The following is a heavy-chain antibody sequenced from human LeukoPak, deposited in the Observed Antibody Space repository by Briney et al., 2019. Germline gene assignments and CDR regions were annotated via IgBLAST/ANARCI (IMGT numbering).Heavy chain of an antibody. CDR1: GRSTSSFY. Sequence: SETLSLTCAVSGRSTSSFYWRWIRQPPGKGLEWIGYIYYSGSTNYNPSLKSRVTISVDTSKNHFSLKLSSVTAADTAVYYGASHRSRYCGGGSCYRGGYFDRWGGGTLVTVSS. D-gene: IGHD2-15*01. J-gene: IGHJ2*01. CDR2: IYYSGST. CDR3: ASHRSRYCGGGSCYRGGYFDR. V-gene: IGHV4-59*08.